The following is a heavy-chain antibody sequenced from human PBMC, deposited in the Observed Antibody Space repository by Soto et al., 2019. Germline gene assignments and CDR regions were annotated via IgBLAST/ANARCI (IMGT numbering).Heavy chain of an antibody. CDR1: GDSIRSSHW. CDR2: TFHSGST. D-gene: IGHD4-17*01. CDR3: AKINGDSLFFDY. Sequence: SSETLSLTCAVSGDSIRSSHWWSWVRQPPGKGLEWIGETFHSGSTTYNPSLRRRVTISADKSKNQFSLRLTSVIAADTAVYYCAKINGDSLFFDYWGQGALVTVSS. V-gene: IGHV4-4*02. J-gene: IGHJ4*02.